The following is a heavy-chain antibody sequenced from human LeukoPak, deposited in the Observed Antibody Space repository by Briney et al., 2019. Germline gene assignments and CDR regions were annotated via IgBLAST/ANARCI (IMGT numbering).Heavy chain of an antibody. D-gene: IGHD3-10*01. CDR1: GFTFSSYW. CDR2: IKQDGSEK. V-gene: IGHV3-7*01. Sequence: PGGSLRLSCAASGFTFSSYWMSWVRQAPGKGLEWVANIKQDGSEKYYVDSVKGRFTISRDNAKNSLYLQMNSLRAEDTAVYYCARALQELLWFGELPYYYYGMDVWGQGTTVTVSS. CDR3: ARALQELLWFGELPYYYYGMDV. J-gene: IGHJ6*02.